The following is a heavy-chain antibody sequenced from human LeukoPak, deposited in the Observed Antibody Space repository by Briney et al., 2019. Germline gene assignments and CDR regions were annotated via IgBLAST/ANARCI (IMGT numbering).Heavy chain of an antibody. D-gene: IGHD3-10*01. Sequence: GGSLRLSCAASGFTFDDYGMSWVRQAPGKGLEWVSGINWNGGSTGYADSVKGRFTISRDNAKNSLYLQMNSLRAEDTAVYYCARGEYGSGSYHIDYWGQGTLVTVSS. CDR2: INWNGGST. J-gene: IGHJ4*02. CDR1: GFTFDDYG. V-gene: IGHV3-20*04. CDR3: ARGEYGSGSYHIDY.